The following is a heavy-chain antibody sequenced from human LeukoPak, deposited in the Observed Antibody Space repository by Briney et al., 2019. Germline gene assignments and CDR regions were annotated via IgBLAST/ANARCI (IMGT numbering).Heavy chain of an antibody. CDR2: IIPILGIA. Sequence: SVKVSCTAAGGTFSSYATSWVRQAPGHGLEWMGRIIPILGIANYAQKFRGRVTITADKSTSTAYMELSSLRSEDTAVYYCARDEGYYDSSGYYDYWGQGTLVTVSS. D-gene: IGHD3-22*01. V-gene: IGHV1-69*04. CDR1: GGTFSSYA. J-gene: IGHJ4*02. CDR3: ARDEGYYDSSGYYDY.